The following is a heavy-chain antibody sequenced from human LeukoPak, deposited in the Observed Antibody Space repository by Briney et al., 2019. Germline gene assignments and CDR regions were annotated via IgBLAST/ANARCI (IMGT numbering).Heavy chain of an antibody. Sequence: ASVKVSCKASGYTFTGYYMHWVRQAPGQGLEWMGWINPNSGGTNYAQKFRGRVTMTRDTSISTAYVDLSRLTSDDTAVYFCARCEIYCINGFCYKEPCDYWGQGTLVTVSS. CDR3: ARCEIYCINGFCYKEPCDY. CDR2: INPNSGGT. D-gene: IGHD2-8*01. CDR1: GYTFTGYY. J-gene: IGHJ4*02. V-gene: IGHV1-2*02.